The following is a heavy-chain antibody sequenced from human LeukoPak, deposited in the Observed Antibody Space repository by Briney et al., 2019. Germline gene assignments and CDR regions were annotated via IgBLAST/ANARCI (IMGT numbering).Heavy chain of an antibody. Sequence: GGSLRLSCEASGFTFSDHWMTWVRQAPGRGLEWVANIKQGGSQKYYVDSVKGRFTISRDDVKSTLFLQMNNLRAEDSALYYCARGPNFGDYVDFLDSWGQGALVTVSS. CDR1: GFTFSDHW. CDR2: IKQGGSQK. J-gene: IGHJ4*02. V-gene: IGHV3-7*01. CDR3: ARGPNFGDYVDFLDS. D-gene: IGHD4-17*01.